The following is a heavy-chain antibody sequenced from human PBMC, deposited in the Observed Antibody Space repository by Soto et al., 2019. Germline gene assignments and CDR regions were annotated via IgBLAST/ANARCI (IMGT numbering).Heavy chain of an antibody. V-gene: IGHV3-53*01. CDR2: IYSGGST. Sequence: GGSLRLSCAASGFTVSSNYMSWVRQAPGKGLEWVSVIYSGGSTYYAHSVKGRFTISRDNSKNTLYLQMNSLGAEDTAVYYCASSVSGQHDAFDIWGQGTMVTVSS. CDR1: GFTVSSNY. J-gene: IGHJ3*02. CDR3: ASSVSGQHDAFDI. D-gene: IGHD3-10*01.